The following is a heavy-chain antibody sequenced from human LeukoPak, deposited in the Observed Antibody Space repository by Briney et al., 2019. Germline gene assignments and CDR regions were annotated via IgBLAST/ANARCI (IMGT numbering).Heavy chain of an antibody. D-gene: IGHD3-10*01. J-gene: IGHJ4*02. Sequence: GGSLRLSCAASGFTFSDYFLGWIRQAPGKGLEWVSAISGSGGSTYYADSVKGRFTISRDNSKNTLYLQMNSLRAEDTAVYYCAKTGFLGYYFDYWGQGTLVTVSS. CDR2: ISGSGGST. CDR1: GFTFSDYF. CDR3: AKTGFLGYYFDY. V-gene: IGHV3-23*01.